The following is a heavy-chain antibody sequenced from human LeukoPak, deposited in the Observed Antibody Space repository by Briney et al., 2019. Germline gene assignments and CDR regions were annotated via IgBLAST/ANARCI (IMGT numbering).Heavy chain of an antibody. V-gene: IGHV3-30-3*01. Sequence: PGGSLRLSCVASGFPFSSYWMTWVRQAPGKGLEWVAVISYDGSNKYYADSVKGRFTISRDNSKNTLYLQMNSLRAEDTAVYYCARGNMGERGYYFDYWGQGTLVTVSS. CDR1: GFPFSSYW. CDR2: ISYDGSNK. CDR3: ARGNMGERGYYFDY. J-gene: IGHJ4*02. D-gene: IGHD3-16*01.